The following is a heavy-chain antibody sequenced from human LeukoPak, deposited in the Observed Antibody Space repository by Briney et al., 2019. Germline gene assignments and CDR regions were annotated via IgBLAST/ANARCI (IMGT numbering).Heavy chain of an antibody. V-gene: IGHV3-11*01. CDR2: ISSSGGTI. J-gene: IGHJ4*02. D-gene: IGHD7-27*01. Sequence: GGSLRLSCAASGFTFSDSYMSWIRQVPGKGLEWISYISSSGGTIYYADSVKGRFTISRDNAKNSLYLQMNSLRAEDTAVYYCAKEGGDWGEGYFDYWGQGTLVTVSS. CDR1: GFTFSDSY. CDR3: AKEGGDWGEGYFDY.